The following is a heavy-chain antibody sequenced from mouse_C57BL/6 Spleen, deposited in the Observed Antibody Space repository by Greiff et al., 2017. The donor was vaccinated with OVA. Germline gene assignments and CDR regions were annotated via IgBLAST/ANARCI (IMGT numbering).Heavy chain of an antibody. J-gene: IGHJ2*01. CDR2: IDPNSGGT. Sequence: VQLQQPGAELVKPGASVKLSCKASGYTFTSYWMHWVKQRPGRGLEWIGRIDPNSGGTKYNEKFKSKATLTVDKPSSTAYMQLSSLSSEDSAVYYSARSYYDSSHYFDYWGQGTTLTVSS. D-gene: IGHD1-1*01. V-gene: IGHV1-72*01. CDR3: ARSYYDSSHYFDY. CDR1: GYTFTSYW.